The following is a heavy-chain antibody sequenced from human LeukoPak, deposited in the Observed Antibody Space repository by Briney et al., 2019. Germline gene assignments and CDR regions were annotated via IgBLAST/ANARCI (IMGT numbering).Heavy chain of an antibody. J-gene: IGHJ3*02. V-gene: IGHV3-33*06. CDR3: AKDDYYDSSGYYHGDDAFDI. Sequence: GGSLRLSCAASGFTFSSYGMHWVRQAPGKGLEWVAVIWYDGSNKYYADSVKGRFTISRDNSKNTLYLQMNSLRAEDTAVYYCAKDDYYDSSGYYHGDDAFDIWGQGTMVTVSS. D-gene: IGHD3-22*01. CDR2: IWYDGSNK. CDR1: GFTFSSYG.